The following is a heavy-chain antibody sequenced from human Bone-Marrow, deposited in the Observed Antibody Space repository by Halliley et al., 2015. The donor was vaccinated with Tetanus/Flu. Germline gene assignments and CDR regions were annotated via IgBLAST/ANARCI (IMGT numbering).Heavy chain of an antibody. D-gene: IGHD1-7*01. CDR3: ARLYNWNYGVAY. V-gene: IGHV4-39*01. J-gene: IGHJ4*02. Sequence: GLEWIGSIKKGGSTYYNPSLKSRVTKPVDTSKTQFSLNLSSVTAADTAMYYCARLYNWNYGVAYWGQGMLVTASS. CDR2: IKKGGST.